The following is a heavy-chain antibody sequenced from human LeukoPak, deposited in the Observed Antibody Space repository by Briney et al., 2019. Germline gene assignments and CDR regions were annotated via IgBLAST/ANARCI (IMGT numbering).Heavy chain of an antibody. D-gene: IGHD3-10*01. CDR2: INHSGST. J-gene: IGHJ4*02. CDR1: GGSFSGYY. V-gene: IGHV4-34*01. Sequence: SETLSLTCAVYGGSFSGYYWSWIRQPPGKGLEWIGEINHSGSTNYNPSFKSRVTISVDTSKNQFSLKLSSVTAADTAVYYCVSNRGAGNYFDYWGQGTLVTVSS. CDR3: VSNRGAGNYFDY.